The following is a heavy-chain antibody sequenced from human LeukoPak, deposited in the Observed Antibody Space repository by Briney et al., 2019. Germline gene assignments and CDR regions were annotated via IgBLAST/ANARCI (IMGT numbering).Heavy chain of an antibody. CDR2: INHSGST. J-gene: IGHJ4*02. V-gene: IGHV4-34*01. CDR1: GGSFSGYY. Sequence: SETLSLTCAVYGGSFSGYYWSWIRQPPGKGLEWIGEINHSGSTNYNPSLKSRVTISLDTSQNQFSLKLSSLTAADTAVYYCARGVVAAAGLTFDFWGQGTLVTVSS. CDR3: ARGVVAAAGLTFDF. D-gene: IGHD6-13*01.